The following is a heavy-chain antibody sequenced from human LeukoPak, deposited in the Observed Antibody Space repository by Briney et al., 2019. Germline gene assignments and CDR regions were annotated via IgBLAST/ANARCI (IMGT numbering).Heavy chain of an antibody. J-gene: IGHJ4*02. CDR3: ARYIGGSGWC. D-gene: IGHD3-16*01. Sequence: ASVKVSCKASGSTFSGYYMHWVRQAPGQGLEWMGWINPNSGDTNYAQKFQGRVTLTRDTSISTDYLELSSLNSDDSAVYYCARYIGGSGWCWGQGALVTVSS. V-gene: IGHV1-2*02. CDR2: INPNSGDT. CDR1: GSTFSGYY.